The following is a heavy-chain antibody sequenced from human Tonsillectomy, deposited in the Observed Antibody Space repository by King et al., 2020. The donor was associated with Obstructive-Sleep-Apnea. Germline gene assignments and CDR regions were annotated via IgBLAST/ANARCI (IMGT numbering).Heavy chain of an antibody. CDR3: AREGGTLWFGEFNFDY. Sequence: EVQLVESGGGLVQPGGSLRLSCAASGFTFSSYWMSWVRQAPGKGLEWVANIKQDGSEKYYVDSVKGRFTISRDNAKNSLYLQMNSLRAEDTAVYYCAREGGTLWFGEFNFDYWGQGTLVTVSS. CDR1: GFTFSSYW. CDR2: IKQDGSEK. J-gene: IGHJ4*02. D-gene: IGHD3-10*01. V-gene: IGHV3-7*03.